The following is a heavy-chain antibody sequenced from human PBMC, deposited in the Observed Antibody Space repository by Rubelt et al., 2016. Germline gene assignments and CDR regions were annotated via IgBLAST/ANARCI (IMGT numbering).Heavy chain of an antibody. D-gene: IGHD2-21*02. J-gene: IGHJ6*02. CDR2: ISSLGGTT. V-gene: IGHV3-23*04. CDR3: ATYCGSDPCYGWNYYGMDV. Sequence: EVQLVESGGGLVQPGGSLRVSCAASGFTFSSYAMSWVRQAPGKGLEWVSAISSLGGTTYYADSVKGRFTISRDSSKSTVYLQMNSLRAEDTAVYYCATYCGSDPCYGWNYYGMDVWGQGTTVTVSS. CDR1: GFTFSSYA.